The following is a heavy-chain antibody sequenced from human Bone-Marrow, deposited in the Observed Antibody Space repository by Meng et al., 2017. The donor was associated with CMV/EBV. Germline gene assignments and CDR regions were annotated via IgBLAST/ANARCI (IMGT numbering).Heavy chain of an antibody. D-gene: IGHD5-24*01. CDR1: GGTFSSYA. J-gene: IGHJ4*02. Sequence: SVRVSCKASGGTFSSYAISWVRQAPGQGLEWMGGIIPIFGTANYAQKFQGRVTITTDESTSTAYMELSSLRSEDTAVYYCARDRNRDGYNSPLNYWGQGTLVTVSS. V-gene: IGHV1-69*05. CDR2: IIPIFGTA. CDR3: ARDRNRDGYNSPLNY.